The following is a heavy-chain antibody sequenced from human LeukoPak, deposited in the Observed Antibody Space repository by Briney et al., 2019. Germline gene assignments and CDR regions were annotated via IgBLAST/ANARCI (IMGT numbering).Heavy chain of an antibody. CDR3: ASRPRDIVATITDY. D-gene: IGHD5-12*01. Sequence: PGRSLRLSCAASGFTFSSYAMHCVRQAPGKWLEWVAVISYDGSNKYYADSVKGRFTISRDNSKNTLYLQMNSLRAEDTAVYYCASRPRDIVATITDYWGQGTLVTVSS. CDR1: GFTFSSYA. CDR2: ISYDGSNK. V-gene: IGHV3-30-3*01. J-gene: IGHJ4*02.